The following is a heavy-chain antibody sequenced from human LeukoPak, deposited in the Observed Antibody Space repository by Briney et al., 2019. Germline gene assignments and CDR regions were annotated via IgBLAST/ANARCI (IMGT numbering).Heavy chain of an antibody. J-gene: IGHJ5*02. V-gene: IGHV3-11*06. CDR1: GFTFSDYY. Sequence: SGGSLRLSCAASGFTFSDYYMNWIRQAPGKGPEWVSYISSTSIYTDYTASVKGRFTISRDNAKNSLYLQMNSLRAEDTAVYYCARGGRIAMVRGNWFDPWGQGTLVTVSS. CDR3: ARGGRIAMVRGNWFDP. D-gene: IGHD3-10*01. CDR2: ISSTSIYT.